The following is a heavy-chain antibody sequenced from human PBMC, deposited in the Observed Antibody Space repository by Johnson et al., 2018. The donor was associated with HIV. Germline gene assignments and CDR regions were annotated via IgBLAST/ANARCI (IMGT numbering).Heavy chain of an antibody. J-gene: IGHJ3*01. Sequence: VQLVESGGGLVQPGGSLRLSCAASGFTFSSYWMSWVRQAPGKGLEWVANIKQYGSEKYYVDSVKGRFTISRDTAKNSLYLQMNSLSAGDTAGYYCARGSGSYDLVKGAFDFWGQGTIVTVSS. CDR1: GFTFSSYW. V-gene: IGHV3-7*04. CDR3: ARGSGSYDLVKGAFDF. CDR2: IKQYGSEK. D-gene: IGHD1-26*01.